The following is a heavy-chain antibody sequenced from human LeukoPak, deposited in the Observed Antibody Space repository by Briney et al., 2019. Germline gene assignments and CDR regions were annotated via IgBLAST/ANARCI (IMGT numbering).Heavy chain of an antibody. CDR3: AQGSRYGKHYFDY. V-gene: IGHV3-9*03. CDR2: ISWNSGSI. J-gene: IGHJ4*02. CDR1: GFTFDDYA. D-gene: IGHD4-17*01. Sequence: PGGCLRLSCAASGFTFDDYAMHWVRQAPGKGLEWVSGISWNSGSIGYADSVKGRFTISRDNAKNSLYLQMNSLRAEDMALYYCAQGSRYGKHYFDYWGQGTLVTVSS.